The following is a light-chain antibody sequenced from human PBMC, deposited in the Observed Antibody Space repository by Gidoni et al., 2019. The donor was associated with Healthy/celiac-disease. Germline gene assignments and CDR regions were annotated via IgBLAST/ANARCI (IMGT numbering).Light chain of an antibody. Sequence: IQITQSPSSLSASVGDRVTITCRASQSISSYLNWYQQKPGKAPKLLIYAASSLQSGVPSRCSGSGSGTDFTLTISRLQPEDFANYYGQQSYSTSWTFGQGTKVEIK. V-gene: IGKV1-39*01. J-gene: IGKJ1*01. CDR3: QQSYSTSWT. CDR1: QSISSY. CDR2: AAS.